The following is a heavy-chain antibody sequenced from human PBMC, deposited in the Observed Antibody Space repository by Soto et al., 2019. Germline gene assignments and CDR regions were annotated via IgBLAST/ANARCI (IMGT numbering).Heavy chain of an antibody. CDR1: GFTFTDYY. CDR3: ARFYDDSSGYLASPDYDYYGMDV. J-gene: IGHJ6*02. CDR2: ISSSDSTI. D-gene: IGHD3-22*01. Sequence: PGGSLTPSCAASGFTFTDYYMSWIRQAPGKGQEWVSYISSSDSTIYYADTAKGRFNIYRDNAKNSLYLQMNTLRAEDTAVYYCARFYDDSSGYLASPDYDYYGMDVWGQGTTVTVSS. V-gene: IGHV3-11*04.